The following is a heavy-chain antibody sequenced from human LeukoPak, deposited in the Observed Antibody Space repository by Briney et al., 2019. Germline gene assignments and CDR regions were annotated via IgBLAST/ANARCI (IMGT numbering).Heavy chain of an antibody. J-gene: IGHJ2*01. CDR2: IKQDGSEK. V-gene: IGHV3-7*01. CDR3: ARGSSRWRNRYFDV. Sequence: GGSLRLSCAASGFTFSSYWMSWVRQAPGKGLEWVANIKQDGSEKYYVDSARGRFTISRDNAENSLYLQMNSLRVEDTAVYYCARGSSRWRNRYFDVWGRGTLVTVSS. CDR1: GFTFSSYW. D-gene: IGHD6-13*01.